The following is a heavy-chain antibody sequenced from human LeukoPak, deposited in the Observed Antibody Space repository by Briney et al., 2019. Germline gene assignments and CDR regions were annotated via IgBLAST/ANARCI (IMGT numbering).Heavy chain of an antibody. D-gene: IGHD3-9*01. CDR2: MNPNSGNT. CDR1: GYTFTNYD. Sequence: GASVKVSCKASGYTFTNYDINWVRQATGQGLEWMGWMNPNSGNTGYAQKFQGRVTMTRNTSISTAYMELSSLRSEDTAVYYCARGRVGGLRYFDWLPNREYYFDYWGQGTLVTVSS. CDR3: ARGRVGGLRYFDWLPNREYYFDY. V-gene: IGHV1-8*01. J-gene: IGHJ4*02.